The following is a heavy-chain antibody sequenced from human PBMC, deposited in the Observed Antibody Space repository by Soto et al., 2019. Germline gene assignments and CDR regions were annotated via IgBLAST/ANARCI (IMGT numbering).Heavy chain of an antibody. Sequence: SVKVSCKASGYICTGYFIHWVRQTPGQGLQWMGRITPNSGDTQYGQTFQGRVTLTRDTSTSTAYMELTGLRSDDTALYYCVRWGYGPNSLEFWGQGTLVTVSS. D-gene: IGHD4-17*01. J-gene: IGHJ4*03. CDR3: VRWGYGPNSLEF. CDR1: GYICTGYF. CDR2: ITPNSGDT. V-gene: IGHV1-2*06.